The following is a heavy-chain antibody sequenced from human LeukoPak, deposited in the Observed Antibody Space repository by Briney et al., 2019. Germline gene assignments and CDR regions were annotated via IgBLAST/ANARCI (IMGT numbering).Heavy chain of an antibody. CDR2: IYYSGST. D-gene: IGHD1-1*01. Sequence: SETLSLTCTVSGGSISSSSFTWGGIRPPPGPGLGWIGYIYYSGSTNYNPSLKSRVTISVDTSKNQFSLKLSSVTAADTAVYYCARRTATGTFFDYWGQGTLVTVSS. CDR1: GGSISSSSFT. J-gene: IGHJ4*02. V-gene: IGHV4-61*05. CDR3: ARRTATGTFFDY.